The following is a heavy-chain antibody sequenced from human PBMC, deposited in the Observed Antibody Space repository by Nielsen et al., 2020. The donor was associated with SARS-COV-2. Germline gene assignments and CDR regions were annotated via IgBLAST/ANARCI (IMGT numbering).Heavy chain of an antibody. CDR3: ARAVYCSSTSCYRYYYYYMDV. J-gene: IGHJ6*03. D-gene: IGHD2-2*02. CDR1: GGSFSGYY. V-gene: IGHV4-34*01. CDR2: INHSGST. Sequence: GSLRLSCAVYGGSFSGYYWSWIRQPPGKGLEWIGEINHSGSTNYNPSLKSRVTISVDTSKNQFSLKLSSVTAADTAVYYCARAVYCSSTSCYRYYYYYMDVWGKGTTVTVSS.